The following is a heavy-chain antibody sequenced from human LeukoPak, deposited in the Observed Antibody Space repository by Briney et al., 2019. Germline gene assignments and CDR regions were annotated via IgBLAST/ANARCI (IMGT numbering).Heavy chain of an antibody. Sequence: PSETLSLTCTVSGGSLSSGSSYWSWIRQHPGTGLEWIGYIFYTGSTYYNPSLNSRINISVVTSKNQFSLQLSSVTAADTAVYYCARVGIISEPTATFYFDYWGQGTLATVSS. V-gene: IGHV4-31*03. CDR3: ARVGIISEPTATFYFDY. D-gene: IGHD1-1*01. CDR2: IFYTGST. J-gene: IGHJ4*02. CDR1: GGSLSSGSSY.